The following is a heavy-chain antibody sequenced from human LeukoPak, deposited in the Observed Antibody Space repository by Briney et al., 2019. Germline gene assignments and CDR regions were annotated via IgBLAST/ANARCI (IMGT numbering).Heavy chain of an antibody. CDR2: VSGDGGVT. J-gene: IGHJ4*02. CDR3: AKGNNTISFNFDY. V-gene: IGHV3-43*02. CDR1: GFTFRDFS. D-gene: IGHD2-2*01. Sequence: GGSLRLSCTVSGFTFRDFSMHWVRQAPGKGLQWVGLVSGDGGVTHYPDSVKGRFTISRDDNQNSLYLQMNSLTVEDSAFYYCAKGNNTISFNFDYWGQGTLVTVSS.